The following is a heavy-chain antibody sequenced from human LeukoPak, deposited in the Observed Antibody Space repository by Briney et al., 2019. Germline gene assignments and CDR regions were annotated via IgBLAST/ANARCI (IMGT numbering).Heavy chain of an antibody. D-gene: IGHD3-10*01. CDR3: ARGSRGYYYMDV. J-gene: IGHJ6*03. CDR2: IYYSGST. CDR1: GGSISSSSYY. Sequence: WETLSLTCTVSGGSISSSSYYWGWIRQPPGKGLEWIGSIYYSGSTYYNPSLKSRVTISVDTSKNQFSLKLSSVTAADTAVYYCARGSRGYYYMDVWGKGTTVTVSS. V-gene: IGHV4-39*07.